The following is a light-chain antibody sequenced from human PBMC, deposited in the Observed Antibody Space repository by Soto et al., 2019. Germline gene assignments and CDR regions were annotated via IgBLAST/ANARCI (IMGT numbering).Light chain of an antibody. CDR2: KVS. J-gene: IGKJ3*01. Sequence: DVVMTQSPLSLPVTLGQPASISCRSSQSLVYSDGNTYLNWFQQRPGQSPRRLIYKVSNRDSEVPDRFIGSGSGSDFTLKISRVGAEDVGVYYCMQGTHWAPGFTFGPGTKVDIK. CDR3: MQGTHWAPGFT. CDR1: QSLVYSDGNTY. V-gene: IGKV2-30*01.